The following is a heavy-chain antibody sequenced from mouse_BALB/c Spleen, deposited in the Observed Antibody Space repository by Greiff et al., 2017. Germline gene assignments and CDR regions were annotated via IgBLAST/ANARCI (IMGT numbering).Heavy chain of an antibody. CDR3: ARKVGAMDY. J-gene: IGHJ4*01. Sequence: EVKLVESGPGLVKPSQSLSLTCTVTGYSITSDYAWYWIRQFPGNKLEWMGYISYSGSTSYNPSLKSRISITRDTSKNQFFLQLKSVTTEDTATYYCARKVGAMDYWGQGTSVTVSS. CDR2: ISYSGST. D-gene: IGHD1-3*01. V-gene: IGHV3-2*02. CDR1: GYSITSDYA.